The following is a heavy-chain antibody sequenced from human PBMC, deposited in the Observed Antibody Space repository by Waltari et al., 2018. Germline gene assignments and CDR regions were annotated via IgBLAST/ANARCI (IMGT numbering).Heavy chain of an antibody. D-gene: IGHD3-16*01. CDR2: IYYSGST. J-gene: IGHJ5*02. V-gene: IGHV4-39*07. CDR1: GGSISSSSYY. CDR3: ARWIHLGSNWFDP. Sequence: QLQLQESGPGLVKPSETLSLTCPVPGGSISSSSYYWGWIRQPPGKGLEWIGSIYYSGSTYYNPSLKSRVTISVDTSKNQFSLKLSSVTAADTAVYYCARWIHLGSNWFDPWGQGTLVTVSS.